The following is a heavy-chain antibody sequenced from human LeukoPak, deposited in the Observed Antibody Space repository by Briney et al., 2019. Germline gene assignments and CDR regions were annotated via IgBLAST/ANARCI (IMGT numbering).Heavy chain of an antibody. CDR2: ISAYNGNT. V-gene: IGHV1-18*01. Sequence: ASVKVSCKASGYTFTSYGISWVRQAPGQGLEWMGWISAYNGNTNYAQKLQGRVTMTTDTSTSTAYMELRSLRSDDTAVYYCARVQSSSWYGDWFDPWGQGTPVTVSS. J-gene: IGHJ5*02. D-gene: IGHD6-13*01. CDR1: GYTFTSYG. CDR3: ARVQSSSWYGDWFDP.